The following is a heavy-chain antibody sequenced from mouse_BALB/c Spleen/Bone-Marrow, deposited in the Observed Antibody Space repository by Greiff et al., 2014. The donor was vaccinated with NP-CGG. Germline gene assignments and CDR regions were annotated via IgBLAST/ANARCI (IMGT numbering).Heavy chain of an antibody. CDR3: ARGLLRYFAMDY. CDR1: GFSLTSYG. CDR2: IWAGGST. V-gene: IGHV2-9*02. D-gene: IGHD1-1*01. J-gene: IGHJ4*01. Sequence: QVQLQQSGPGLVAPSQSLSITCTVSGFSLTSYGVYWVRQPPGKGLERLGVIWAGGSTNYNSALMSRLTISKDNSKNQVFLKMNRLQTDDTAMYYCARGLLRYFAMDYWGQGTSVTVSS.